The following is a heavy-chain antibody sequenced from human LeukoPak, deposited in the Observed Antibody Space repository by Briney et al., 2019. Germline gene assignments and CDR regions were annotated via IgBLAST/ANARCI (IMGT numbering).Heavy chain of an antibody. CDR3: VEGGAPSYYDGSGDAYFDY. Sequence: SGGSLRLSCAASRFTFSSYAMSWVRQAPGKGLEWVSVISATGGMTSYADSVKGRFTVSRDNSKNTLYLQMNSLRAEDTAVYFCVEGGAPSYYDGSGDAYFDYWGQGTLVTVSS. D-gene: IGHD3-22*01. J-gene: IGHJ4*02. CDR1: RFTFSSYA. V-gene: IGHV3-23*01. CDR2: ISATGGMT.